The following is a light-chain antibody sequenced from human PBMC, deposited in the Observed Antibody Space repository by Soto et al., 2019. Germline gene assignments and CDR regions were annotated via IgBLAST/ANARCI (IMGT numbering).Light chain of an antibody. CDR1: SSDVGGYNY. Sequence: QSAVTQPPSASGSPGQSVTISCTGTSSDVGGYNYVSWYQQHPGKAPKVMIYEVSKRPSGVPDRFSGSKSGNTASLTVSGLQAEDEADYYCSSYAGSNLVFGGGTKLTVL. CDR3: SSYAGSNLV. CDR2: EVS. J-gene: IGLJ2*01. V-gene: IGLV2-8*01.